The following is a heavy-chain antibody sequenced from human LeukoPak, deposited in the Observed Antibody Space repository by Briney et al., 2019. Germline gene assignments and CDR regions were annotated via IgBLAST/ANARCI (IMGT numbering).Heavy chain of an antibody. CDR3: AGTGSYFRF. V-gene: IGHV6-1*01. J-gene: IGHJ4*02. CDR1: GDSVSGNSVA. D-gene: IGHD1-26*01. CDR2: TYYRSKWFY. Sequence: SQTLSLTCAISGDSVSGNSVAWNWIRLSPSRGLEWLGRTYYRSKWFYDYAVSVKSRITINPDTSKNQFSLQLNSVTPEDTAVYYCAGTGSYFRFWDQGTLVTVSS.